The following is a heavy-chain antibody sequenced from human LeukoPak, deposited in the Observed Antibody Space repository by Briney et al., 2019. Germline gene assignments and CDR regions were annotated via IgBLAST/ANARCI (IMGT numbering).Heavy chain of an antibody. CDR3: ARGPKPMVRGVIKF. Sequence: SQTLSLTCTVSGGSISSGGYYWSWIRQPPGKGLEWIGEINHSGSTNYNPSLKSRVTISVDTSKNQFSLKLSSVTAADTAVYYSARGPKPMVRGVIKFWGQGTLVTVSS. D-gene: IGHD3-10*01. V-gene: IGHV4-30-2*01. CDR2: INHSGST. J-gene: IGHJ4*02. CDR1: GGSISSGGYY.